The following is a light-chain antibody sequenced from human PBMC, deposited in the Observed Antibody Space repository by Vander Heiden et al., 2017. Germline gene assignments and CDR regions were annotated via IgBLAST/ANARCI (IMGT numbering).Light chain of an antibody. Sequence: DIQMTQSPSFLSASVGDRVTITCRASQSINTYLNWYQQKPGKAPKLLIYAASTLQSGVPSRFSGSESGTDFTLTISSLQPEDFATYYCQQTDSAPRTFDQGTKVEF. J-gene: IGKJ1*01. CDR2: AAS. CDR1: QSINTY. CDR3: QQTDSAPRT. V-gene: IGKV1-39*01.